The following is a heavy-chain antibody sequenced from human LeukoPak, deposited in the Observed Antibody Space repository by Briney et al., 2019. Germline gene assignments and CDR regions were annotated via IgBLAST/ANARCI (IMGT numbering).Heavy chain of an antibody. Sequence: GGSLRLSCAASGFTFSSYSMNWVRQAPGKGLEWVSSISSSSSYIYYADSVKGRFTISRDNAKNSLYLQMNSLRAEDTAVYYCARAMRIQLNNWFDPWGQGTLVTVSS. CDR2: ISSSSSYI. J-gene: IGHJ5*02. CDR1: GFTFSSYS. D-gene: IGHD1-1*01. V-gene: IGHV3-21*04. CDR3: ARAMRIQLNNWFDP.